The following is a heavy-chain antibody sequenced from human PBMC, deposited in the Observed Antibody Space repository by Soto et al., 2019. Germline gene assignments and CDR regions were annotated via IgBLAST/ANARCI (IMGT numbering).Heavy chain of an antibody. CDR3: ARGVKQQLARTIDY. CDR1: GGSFSGYY. V-gene: IGHV4-34*01. Sequence: QVQLQQWGAGLLKPSETLSLTCAVYGGSFSGYYWSWIRQPPGKGLEWIGEINHSGSTNYNTSLKSRVTISVDTSKNQFSLKLSSVTAADTAVYYCARGVKQQLARTIDYWGQGTLVTVSS. J-gene: IGHJ4*02. D-gene: IGHD6-13*01. CDR2: INHSGST.